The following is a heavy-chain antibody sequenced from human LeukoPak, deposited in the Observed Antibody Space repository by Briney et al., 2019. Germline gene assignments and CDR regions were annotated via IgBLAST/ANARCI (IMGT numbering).Heavy chain of an antibody. CDR1: GFTVSSNY. Sequence: GGSLRLSCAASGFTVSSNYMSWVRQAPGEGLEWVSLIYSGGTTYYADSVKGRFTISRDNSKNTLYLQMDSLRAEDTAVYYCAKQGSGSLYYYYMDVWGKGTTVTISS. CDR3: AKQGSGSLYYYYMDV. J-gene: IGHJ6*03. V-gene: IGHV3-53*01. D-gene: IGHD3-10*01. CDR2: IYSGGTT.